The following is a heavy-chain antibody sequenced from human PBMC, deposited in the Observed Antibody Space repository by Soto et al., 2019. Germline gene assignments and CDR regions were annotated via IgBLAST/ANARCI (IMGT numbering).Heavy chain of an antibody. Sequence: GGSLRLPCAASGFTFSSYVMHWVRQAPGKGLEWVAVISYDGSNKYYGDSVKGRFTISRDNSKNTLYLQMNSLRAEDTAVYYCAKDTKRLRLGELSLLSHWGQGSLVTVSS. V-gene: IGHV3-30*18. J-gene: IGHJ4*02. CDR2: ISYDGSNK. CDR1: GFTFSSYV. D-gene: IGHD3-16*02. CDR3: AKDTKRLRLGELSLLSH.